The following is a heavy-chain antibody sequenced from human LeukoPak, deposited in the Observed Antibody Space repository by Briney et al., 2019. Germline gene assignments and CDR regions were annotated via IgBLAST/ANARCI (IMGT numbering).Heavy chain of an antibody. J-gene: IGHJ5*02. CDR1: GGSISSYC. CDR3: ARHAIYSGGYSYWFDP. D-gene: IGHD1-26*01. V-gene: IGHV4-59*08. Sequence: SETLPLTCTVSGGSISSYCWSWIRQPPGKGLEWIAYIYYSGYTNYNPSLKSRASISVDTSKNLCSLRLSSVTAADTAVYYCARHAIYSGGYSYWFDPWALGTLVTVPS. CDR2: IYYSGYT.